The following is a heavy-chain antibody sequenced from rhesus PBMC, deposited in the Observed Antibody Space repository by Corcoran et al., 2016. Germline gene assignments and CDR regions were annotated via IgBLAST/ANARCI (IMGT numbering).Heavy chain of an antibody. J-gene: IGHJ4*01. CDR3: ARHNWGSGSWNYVVY. CDR2: FYGSGGST. Sequence: QVQLQESGPGVVKPSETLSLTCAVSGGSISSSNWWSWIRQSPGKGLEWFGSFYGSGGSTEYNPSLKSRVTIAIDTSKNQFSLQLSSVIAADTAVYYCARHNWGSGSWNYVVYWGQGVLVTVSS. D-gene: IGHD6-25*01. CDR1: GGSISSSNW. V-gene: IGHV4-93*02.